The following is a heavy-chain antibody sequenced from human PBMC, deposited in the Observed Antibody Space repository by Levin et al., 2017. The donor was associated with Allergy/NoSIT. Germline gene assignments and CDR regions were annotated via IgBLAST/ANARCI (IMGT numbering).Heavy chain of an antibody. D-gene: IGHD6-19*01. CDR1: GFTFSSYG. V-gene: IGHV3-30*18. CDR3: ANAVSSGWSVGDY. CDR2: ISYDGSNK. Sequence: GGSLRLSCAASGFTFSSYGMHWVRQAPGKGLEWVAVISYDGSNKYYADSVKGRFTISRDNSKNTLYLQMNSLRAEDTAVYYCANAVSSGWSVGDYWGQGTLVTVSS. J-gene: IGHJ4*02.